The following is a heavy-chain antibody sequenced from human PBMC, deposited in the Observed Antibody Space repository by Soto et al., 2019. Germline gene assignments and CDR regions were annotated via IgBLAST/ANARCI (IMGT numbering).Heavy chain of an antibody. CDR3: TKGGDSWSGYAQH. CDR1: GFIFGNYV. D-gene: IGHD3-3*01. J-gene: IGHJ1*01. Sequence: GCSLRLSCAASGFIFGNYVMNWVRQAPGKGLEWVSGISDSGGSSSSADSVKGRFTVSRDNSKNTLYLQMDRLTGDDTAVYYCTKGGDSWSGYAQHWGQGALVTASS. V-gene: IGHV3-23*01. CDR2: ISDSGGSS.